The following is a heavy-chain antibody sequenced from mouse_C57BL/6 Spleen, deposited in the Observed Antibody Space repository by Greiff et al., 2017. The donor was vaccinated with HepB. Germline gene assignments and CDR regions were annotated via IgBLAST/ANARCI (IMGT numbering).Heavy chain of an antibody. CDR1: GFTFSDYG. J-gene: IGHJ1*03. Sequence: EVKLVESGGGLVKPGGSLKLSCAASGFTFSDYGMHWVRQAPEKGLEWVAYISSGSSTIYYADTVKGRFTISRDNAKTPLFLQMTSLRSEDTAMYYCARINWDWYFDVWGTGTTVTVSS. CDR3: ARINWDWYFDV. V-gene: IGHV5-17*01. CDR2: ISSGSSTI. D-gene: IGHD4-1*02.